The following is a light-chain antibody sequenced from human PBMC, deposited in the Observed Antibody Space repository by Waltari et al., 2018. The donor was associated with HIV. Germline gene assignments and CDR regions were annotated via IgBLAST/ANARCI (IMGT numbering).Light chain of an antibody. CDR1: QTVISSY. J-gene: IGKJ4*01. CDR2: GAS. V-gene: IGKV3-20*01. CDR3: QQYGRLPLT. Sequence: EIDLTQSPAPLSWSPGEEAPLPCRASQTVISSYLAWYQQKPGQAPRLLIYGASNRATGIPDRFSGSGSGTDFTLTISRLEPEDFAVYYCQQYGRLPLTFGGGTKVEIK.